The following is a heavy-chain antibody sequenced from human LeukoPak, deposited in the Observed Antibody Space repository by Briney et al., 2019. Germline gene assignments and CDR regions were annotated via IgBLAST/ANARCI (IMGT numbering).Heavy chain of an antibody. J-gene: IGHJ4*02. D-gene: IGHD2-2*01. V-gene: IGHV1-2*02. CDR2: MKPFSGDS. Sequence: ASVKVSCKASGYTFTDYYVHWVRQAPGQGLEWMGYMKPFSGDSHYAQKFQDRVTMTRDTSTSTAYSELSGLTSDDTAVYYCSAEDKYCTSTTCGDFWGQGTLLTVSS. CDR3: SAEDKYCTSTTCGDF. CDR1: GYTFTDYY.